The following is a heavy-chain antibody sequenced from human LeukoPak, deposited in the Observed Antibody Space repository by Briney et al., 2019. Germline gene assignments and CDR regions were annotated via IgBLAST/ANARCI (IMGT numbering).Heavy chain of an antibody. CDR1: GFTFNTYS. CDR3: ARQYSSKEGWFDP. Sequence: PGGSLRLSCAASGFTFNTYSMNWVRQAPGKGLEWVSYISSSRSYIYYADSVKGRFTISRDNAKNSLYLQMNSLRAEDTAVYYCARQYSSKEGWFDPWGQGTLVTVFS. CDR2: ISSSRSYI. J-gene: IGHJ5*02. D-gene: IGHD6-13*01. V-gene: IGHV3-21*01.